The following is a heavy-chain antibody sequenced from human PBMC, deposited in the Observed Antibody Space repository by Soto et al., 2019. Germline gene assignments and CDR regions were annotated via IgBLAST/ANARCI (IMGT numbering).Heavy chain of an antibody. J-gene: IGHJ5*02. Sequence: SETLSLTCTVSGGSISSSSYYWGWIRQPPGKGLEWIGSIYYSGSTYYNPSLKSRVTISVDTSKNQFSLKLSSVTAADTAVYYCASTNYDSKRRPYNWIDPWGQGTLVTVSS. CDR2: IYYSGST. V-gene: IGHV4-39*01. D-gene: IGHD3-3*01. CDR3: ASTNYDSKRRPYNWIDP. CDR1: GGSISSSSYY.